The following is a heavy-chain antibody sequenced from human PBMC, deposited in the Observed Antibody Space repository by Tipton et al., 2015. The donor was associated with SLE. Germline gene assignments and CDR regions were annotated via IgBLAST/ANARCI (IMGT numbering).Heavy chain of an antibody. CDR2: IYYSGST. CDR3: ARDLSRGSFDY. CDR1: GGSISICGYY. J-gene: IGHJ4*02. Sequence: TLSLTCSVSGGSISICGYYWSWIRQHPGKGLEWIGYIYYSGSTNYNPSLKSRVTISVDTSKNQFSLKLSSVTAADTAVYYCARDLSRGSFDYWGQGTLVTVSS. V-gene: IGHV4-61*08. D-gene: IGHD1-26*01.